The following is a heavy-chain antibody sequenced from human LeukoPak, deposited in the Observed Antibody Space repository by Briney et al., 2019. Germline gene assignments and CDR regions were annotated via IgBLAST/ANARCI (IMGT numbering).Heavy chain of an antibody. CDR1: GYTFTSYA. D-gene: IGHD2-15*01. Sequence: SSVKVSCKASGYTFTSYAMNWVRQAPGQGLEWMGWININTGNPTYAQGFTGRFVFSLDTSVSTAYLQISSLKAEDTAVYYCARDKIVASPYDAFDIWGQGTMVTVSA. V-gene: IGHV7-4-1*02. J-gene: IGHJ3*02. CDR3: ARDKIVASPYDAFDI. CDR2: ININTGNP.